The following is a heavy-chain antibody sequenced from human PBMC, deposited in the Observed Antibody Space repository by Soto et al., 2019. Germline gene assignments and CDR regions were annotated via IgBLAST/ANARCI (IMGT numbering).Heavy chain of an antibody. D-gene: IGHD3-16*01. Sequence: QVQLVESGGGVVQPGRSLRLSCVASGFGFSNYGMHWARQAPGKGLEWVAMISHDGSNKYYADSVKGRFTISRDNSKNTLYLQMGSLRPEDTAVYYCDGGFYYYDYCGQGVLVTVSS. CDR1: GFGFSNYG. CDR2: ISHDGSNK. J-gene: IGHJ4*02. CDR3: DGGFYYYDY. V-gene: IGHV3-30*03.